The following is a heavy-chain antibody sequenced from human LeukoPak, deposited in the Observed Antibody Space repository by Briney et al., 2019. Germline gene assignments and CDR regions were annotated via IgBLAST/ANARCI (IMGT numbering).Heavy chain of an antibody. CDR3: ARDRCSSTTCNLDY. Sequence: PGGSLRLSCAASGFTYSNYGIHWVRQAPGKGLEWVAVISYDGSNKNYADSVKGRFSISRDNSKNTLYLQMNSLRGEDTAVYYCARDRCSSTTCNLDYWGQGTLVTVSS. J-gene: IGHJ4*02. CDR2: ISYDGSNK. D-gene: IGHD2-2*01. CDR1: GFTYSNYG. V-gene: IGHV3-30-3*01.